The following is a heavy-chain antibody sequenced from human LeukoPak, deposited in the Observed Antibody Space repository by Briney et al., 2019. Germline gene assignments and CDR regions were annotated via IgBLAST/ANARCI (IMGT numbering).Heavy chain of an antibody. CDR3: ARLGAYDLSFAY. V-gene: IGHV4-30-4*08. Sequence: SETLSLTCTVSGGSISSGDYYWSWIRQPPGKGLECIGYIYYRGSTYYNPSLKSRVAISVDTSKNQFSLMLTSVTAADTAVFYCARLGAYDLSFAYWGQGTLVTVSS. CDR2: IYYRGST. D-gene: IGHD3-3*01. CDR1: GGSISSGDYY. J-gene: IGHJ4*02.